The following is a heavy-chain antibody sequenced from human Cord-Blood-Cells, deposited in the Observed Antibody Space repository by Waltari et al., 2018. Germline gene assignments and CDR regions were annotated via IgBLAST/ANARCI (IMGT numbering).Heavy chain of an antibody. CDR2: ISGSGGST. CDR3: AKYHSNYYFDY. CDR1: GFTSIIYA. J-gene: IGHJ4*02. V-gene: IGHV3-23*04. Sequence: EVQLVESGGGLVQPGGYLRLSCAASGFTSIIYAVSWVRQAPGKGLEWVSAISGSGGSTYYADSVKVRFTSSRDNSKNTLYLQMNSLRAEDTAVYYCAKYHSNYYFDYWGQGTLVTVSS. D-gene: IGHD4-4*01.